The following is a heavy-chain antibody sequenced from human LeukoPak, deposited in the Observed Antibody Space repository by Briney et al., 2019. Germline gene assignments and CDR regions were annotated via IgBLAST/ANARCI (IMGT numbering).Heavy chain of an antibody. V-gene: IGHV3-30*03. D-gene: IGHD3-16*01. J-gene: IGHJ3*02. CDR2: ISYDGSHI. CDR1: GFTFSSYG. CDR3: GQSYVRAFDI. Sequence: GGSLRLSCAASGFTFSSYGTHWVRQAPGKGLEWVAVISYDGSHIYYADSAKGRFTISRDNSKNTLYLQMNSLRAEGTAVYYCGQSYVRAFDIWGQGTMVTVSS.